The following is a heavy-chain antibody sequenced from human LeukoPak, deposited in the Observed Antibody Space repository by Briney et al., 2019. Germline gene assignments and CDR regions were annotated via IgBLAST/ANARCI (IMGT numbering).Heavy chain of an antibody. D-gene: IGHD3-10*01. CDR3: AKDVWFGELSYFQH. Sequence: GGSLRLSCAASGFTFSSYSMSWVRQAPGKGLEWVSFISSSSNYLYYADSVKGRFTISRDNAKNSLYLQMNSLRAEDTAVYYCAKDVWFGELSYFQHWGQGTLVTVSS. CDR1: GFTFSSYS. V-gene: IGHV3-21*04. J-gene: IGHJ1*01. CDR2: ISSSSNYL.